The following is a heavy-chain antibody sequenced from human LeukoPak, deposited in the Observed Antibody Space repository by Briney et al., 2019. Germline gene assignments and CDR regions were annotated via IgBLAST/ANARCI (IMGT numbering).Heavy chain of an antibody. Sequence: SETLSLTCTVSGGSISSYYWGWIRQPPGKGLEWIGSIYYSGSTYYNPSLKSRVTISVDTSKNQFSLKLSSVTAADTAVYYCASRLWFGDRAFDIWGQGTMVTVSS. CDR3: ASRLWFGDRAFDI. CDR1: GGSISSYY. J-gene: IGHJ3*02. V-gene: IGHV4-39*07. D-gene: IGHD3-10*01. CDR2: IYYSGST.